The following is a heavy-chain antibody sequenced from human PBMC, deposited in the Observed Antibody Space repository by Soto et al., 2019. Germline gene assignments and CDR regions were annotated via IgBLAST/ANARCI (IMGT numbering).Heavy chain of an antibody. V-gene: IGHV3-30*18. D-gene: IGHD3-10*01. CDR1: GFTFSSYG. CDR2: ISYDGSNK. Sequence: QVQLVESGGGVVQPGRSLRLSCAASGFTFSSYGMHWVRQAPGKGLEWVAVISYDGSNKYYADSVKGRFTISRDNSKNTLYLQMNSLRAEDTAVYYCAKDFSVRGSGMAGFGYWGQGTLVTVSS. J-gene: IGHJ4*02. CDR3: AKDFSVRGSGMAGFGY.